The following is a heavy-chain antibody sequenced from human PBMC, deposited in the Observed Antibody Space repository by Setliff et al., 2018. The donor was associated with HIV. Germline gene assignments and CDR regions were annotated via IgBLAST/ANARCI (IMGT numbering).Heavy chain of an antibody. D-gene: IGHD2-15*01. CDR1: GFTFSGYG. CDR2: IRYDGDNK. V-gene: IGHV3-30*02. CDR3: EKAFGYCSGGSCPVLMDV. J-gene: IGHJ6*03. Sequence: RLSCAASGFTFSGYGMYWVRQAPGKGLEWVAFIRYDGDNKYYADSVKGRFTISRDNSKNTLYLQMNSLRAKDAAVYYCEKAFGYCSGGSCPVLMDVWGKGTTVTVSS.